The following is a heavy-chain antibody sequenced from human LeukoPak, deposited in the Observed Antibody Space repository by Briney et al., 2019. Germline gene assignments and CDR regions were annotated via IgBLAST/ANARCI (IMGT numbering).Heavy chain of an antibody. J-gene: IGHJ4*02. Sequence: GGSLRLSCAASGFTFSTYWMSWVRQAPGKGLVWVANIKRDGSEKYYVDSVKGRFTISRDNAKNSLFLQMNSLRAEDTAVYYCARVRCSSNSCFPDYWGQGTLVTVSS. CDR1: GFTFSTYW. CDR2: IKRDGSEK. D-gene: IGHD2-2*01. V-gene: IGHV3-7*01. CDR3: ARVRCSSNSCFPDY.